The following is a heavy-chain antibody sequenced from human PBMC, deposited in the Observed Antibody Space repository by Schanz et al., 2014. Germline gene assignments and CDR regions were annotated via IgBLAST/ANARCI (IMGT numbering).Heavy chain of an antibody. J-gene: IGHJ5*02. V-gene: IGHV1-69*02. D-gene: IGHD3-10*01. CDR2: IVPLINVT. CDR1: GGSFASYT. Sequence: QVQLVQSGAEVKKPGSSVTVSCKASGGSFASYTLNWMRQARGQGPELVGRIVPLINVTLYAHNFQGRVAITADTSTGTTYMELKNLRSEDTAVYYCGEYGSDSYTDPWGQGTLVTVSS. CDR3: GEYGSDSYTDP.